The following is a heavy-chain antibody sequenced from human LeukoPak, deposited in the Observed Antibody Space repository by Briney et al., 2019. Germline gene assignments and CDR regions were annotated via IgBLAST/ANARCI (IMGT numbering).Heavy chain of an antibody. Sequence: PGGSLRLSCAASGFTFRNYAMSWVRQAPGKGLEWVSAIIDGGGSSYYADSVKGRFTISRDNSKSTLFLQMDSLGVEDTATYYCAKDRGGGFNFGFDFWGQGTLVTVSS. D-gene: IGHD5-18*01. CDR1: GFTFRNYA. V-gene: IGHV3-23*01. J-gene: IGHJ4*02. CDR2: IIDGGGSS. CDR3: AKDRGGGFNFGFDF.